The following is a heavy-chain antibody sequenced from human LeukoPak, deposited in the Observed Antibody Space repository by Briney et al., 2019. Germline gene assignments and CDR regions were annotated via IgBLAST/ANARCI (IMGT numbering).Heavy chain of an antibody. J-gene: IGHJ4*02. V-gene: IGHV1-3*03. D-gene: IGHD6-19*01. Sequence: ASVKVSCKASGYTFTDYALHWVRQAPGQSLEWMGWISTGRGETRYSQEFQRRITFTRDTSESKVYMDLSDLRSEDTAVYYCARGGKQWRGGNYFDSWGQGTLVAVSS. CDR3: ARGGKQWRGGNYFDS. CDR1: GYTFTDYA. CDR2: ISTGRGET.